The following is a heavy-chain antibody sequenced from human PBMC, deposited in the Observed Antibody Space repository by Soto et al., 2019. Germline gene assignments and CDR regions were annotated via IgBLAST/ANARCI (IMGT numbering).Heavy chain of an antibody. CDR2: TKDKANSYTA. CDR3: TKEGARPGPDFDY. V-gene: IGHV3-72*01. Sequence: EVQLVESGGGLVQPGGSLRLSCVASGFTFSDHYIDWVRQAPGKGLEWVGRTKDKANSYTAEYAASVKGRFTISRDDSKNTLYLQMNSLKTEDTAVYYCTKEGARPGPDFDYWGQGTLVTVSS. CDR1: GFTFSDHY. D-gene: IGHD3-16*01. J-gene: IGHJ4*02.